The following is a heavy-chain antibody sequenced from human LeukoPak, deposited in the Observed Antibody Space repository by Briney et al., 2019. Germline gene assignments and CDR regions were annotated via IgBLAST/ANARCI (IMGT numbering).Heavy chain of an antibody. CDR3: ARRLGRSFDY. Sequence: ASVKVSCKASGYTFINHAIHWVRQAPGQRLEWMGWINIGNGNTKYSQNFQGRITITRDTSATTAYMDLSSLRSEDTAMYYCARRLGRSFDYWGQGTLVTVSS. V-gene: IGHV1-3*04. D-gene: IGHD2-21*01. J-gene: IGHJ4*02. CDR1: GYTFINHA. CDR2: INIGNGNT.